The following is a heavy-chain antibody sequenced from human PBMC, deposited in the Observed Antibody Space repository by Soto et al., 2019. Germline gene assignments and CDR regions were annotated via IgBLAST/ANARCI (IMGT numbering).Heavy chain of an antibody. CDR2: IYYSGST. J-gene: IGHJ6*03. CDR1: GGSVTGYY. V-gene: IGHV4-59*02. Sequence: LEPRSLECRVSGGSVTGYYRIWIRQTPGKGLEWIGYIYYSGSTNYNPSLKSRVTISVDTSKDQFSLTLSSVTAADTAVYYCARGNYDFWSGYSLDYYQHYMDVWGKGTAVTVSS. CDR3: ARGNYDFWSGYSLDYYQHYMDV. D-gene: IGHD3-3*01.